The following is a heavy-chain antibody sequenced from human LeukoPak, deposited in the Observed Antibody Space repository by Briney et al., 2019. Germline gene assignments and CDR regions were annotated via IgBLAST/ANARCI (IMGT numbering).Heavy chain of an antibody. CDR1: GGSISSYY. V-gene: IGHV4-4*07. CDR2: IYTSGST. J-gene: IGHJ6*03. Sequence: KPSETLSLTCTVSGGSISSYYWSWIRQPAGKGLEWIGRIYTSGSTNYNPSLKSRVTISVDTSKNQFSLKLSSVTAADTAVYYCARAGCSGGSCYRGYYYYYMDVWGKGTTVTVSS. D-gene: IGHD2-15*01. CDR3: ARAGCSGGSCYRGYYYYYMDV.